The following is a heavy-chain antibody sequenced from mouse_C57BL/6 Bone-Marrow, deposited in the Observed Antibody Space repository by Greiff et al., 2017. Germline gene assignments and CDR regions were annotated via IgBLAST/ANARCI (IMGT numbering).Heavy chain of an antibody. V-gene: IGHV1-26*01. J-gene: IGHJ2*01. CDR1: GYTFTDYY. CDR3: ARGGDY. CDR2: INPNNGGT. Sequence: EVQLQQSGPELVKPGASVKISCKASGYTFTDYYMNWVKQSHGKSLEWIGDINPNNGGTSYNQKFKGKATLTVDKSSNTAYMELRSLTSEDSAVYYCARGGDYWGQGTTLTVSS.